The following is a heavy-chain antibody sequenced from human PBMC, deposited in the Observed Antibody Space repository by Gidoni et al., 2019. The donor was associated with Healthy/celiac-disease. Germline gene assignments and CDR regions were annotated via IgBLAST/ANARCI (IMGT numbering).Heavy chain of an antibody. J-gene: IGHJ3*02. CDR3: ARSYSSSFRDAFDI. V-gene: IGHV4-39*01. D-gene: IGHD6-6*01. Sequence: SSYYWGWIRQPPGKGLEWIGSIYYSGSTYYNPSLMSRVTTSVETSKNQFSLKLSSVTAADTAVYYCARSYSSSFRDAFDIWGQGTMVTVSS. CDR1: SSYY. CDR2: IYYSGST.